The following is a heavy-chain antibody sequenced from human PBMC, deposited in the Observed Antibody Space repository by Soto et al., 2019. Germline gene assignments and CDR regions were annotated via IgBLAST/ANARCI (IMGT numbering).Heavy chain of an antibody. Sequence: GGSLRLSCAASGFTVSSNYMSWVRQAPGKGLEWVSVIYSGGSTYYADSVKGRFTISRDNSKNTLYLQMNSLRAEDAAVYYCASSPYSSSFDYWGQGTLVTVSS. J-gene: IGHJ4*02. CDR1: GFTVSSNY. CDR2: IYSGGST. V-gene: IGHV3-53*01. D-gene: IGHD6-6*01. CDR3: ASSPYSSSFDY.